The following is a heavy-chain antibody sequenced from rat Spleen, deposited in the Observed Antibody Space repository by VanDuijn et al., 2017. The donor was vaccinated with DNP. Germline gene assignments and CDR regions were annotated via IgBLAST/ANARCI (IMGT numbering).Heavy chain of an antibody. D-gene: IGHD1-2*01. CDR3: ARSHYYYSSYIHYFDY. CDR2: ISYSGTT. Sequence: EVQLQESGPGLVKPSQSLSLTCSVTGYSITSNYWGWIRKFPGNKVEWIGHISYSGTTSYNPSLKSRISITRDTSKNQFFLQFNSVTTEDTATYYCARSHYYYSSYIHYFDYWGPGVMVTVSS. CDR1: GYSITSNY. V-gene: IGHV3-1*01. J-gene: IGHJ2*01.